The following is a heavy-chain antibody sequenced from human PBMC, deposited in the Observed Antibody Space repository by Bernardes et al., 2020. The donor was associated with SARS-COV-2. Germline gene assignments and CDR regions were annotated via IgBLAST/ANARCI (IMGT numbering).Heavy chain of an antibody. CDR3: ATERQSLTIFGVGHDAFDF. V-gene: IGHV3-43*01. D-gene: IGHD3-3*01. Sequence: GGSLRLSCAASGFTFEDYTMHWVRQVPGKGLEWVSLISWDGSTTNYADSVKGRFFISRDSSRNTLHLQMNSLRKADTALYYCATERQSLTIFGVGHDAFDFWGQGTMVTVSS. CDR1: GFTFEDYT. J-gene: IGHJ3*01. CDR2: ISWDGSTT.